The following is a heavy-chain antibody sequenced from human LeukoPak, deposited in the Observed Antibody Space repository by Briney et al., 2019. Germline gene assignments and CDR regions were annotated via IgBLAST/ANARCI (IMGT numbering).Heavy chain of an antibody. CDR1: GFTVSSNY. V-gene: IGHV3-53*01. CDR2: IYSGGST. J-gene: IGHJ4*02. Sequence: GGSLRLSCAASGFTVSSNYMSWVRQAPGKGLEWVSVIYSGGSTYYADSVKGRFTISRDNSKNTLYLQMNSLRAEDTAVYYCARGSTYYDSSGQVPFDYWGQGTLVTVSS. CDR3: ARGSTYYDSSGQVPFDY. D-gene: IGHD3-22*01.